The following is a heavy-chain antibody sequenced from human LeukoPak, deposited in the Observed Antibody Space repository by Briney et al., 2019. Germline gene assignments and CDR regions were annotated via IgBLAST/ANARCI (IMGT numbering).Heavy chain of an antibody. CDR2: IYYSGST. CDR1: GGSISSHY. V-gene: IGHV4-59*11. D-gene: IGHD2-2*01. Sequence: PSETLSLTCTVSGGSISSHYWSWIRQPPGKGLEWIGYIYYSGSTNYNPSLKSRVTISVDTSKNQFSLKLSSVTAADTAVYYCARGYCSSTSCYGYYYYYGMDVWGQGTTVTVSS. J-gene: IGHJ6*02. CDR3: ARGYCSSTSCYGYYYYYGMDV.